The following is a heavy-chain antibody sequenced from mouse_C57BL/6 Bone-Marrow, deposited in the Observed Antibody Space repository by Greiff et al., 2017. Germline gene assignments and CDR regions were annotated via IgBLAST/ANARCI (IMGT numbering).Heavy chain of an antibody. CDR3: ARERGYYGLFDD. CDR2: IYPRSGNT. V-gene: IGHV1-81*01. Sequence: VQLQQSGAELARPGASVKLSCKASGYTFTSYGISWVKQRTGQGLEWIGEIYPRSGNTYYNEKFKGKATLTADKSSSTAYMELRSLTSEDSAVYYCARERGYYGLFDDWGQGTTLTVSS. CDR1: GYTFTSYG. J-gene: IGHJ2*01. D-gene: IGHD1-2*01.